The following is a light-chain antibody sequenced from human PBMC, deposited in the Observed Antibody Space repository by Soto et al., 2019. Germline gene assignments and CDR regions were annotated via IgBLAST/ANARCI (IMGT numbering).Light chain of an antibody. CDR1: RSIISY. V-gene: IGKV1-9*01. CDR3: QQLNSYPRT. Sequence: DIQMTQSPSSLSASIGDRVTITCRASRSIISYLNWYQQKPGKAPKLLIYAASTLQSGVPSRFSGSGSGTDFTLTISSLQPEDFATYYCQQLNSYPRTFGQGTKVEIK. J-gene: IGKJ1*01. CDR2: AAS.